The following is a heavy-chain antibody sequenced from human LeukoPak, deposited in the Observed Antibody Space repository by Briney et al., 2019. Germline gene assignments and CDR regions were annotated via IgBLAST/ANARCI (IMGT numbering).Heavy chain of an antibody. D-gene: IGHD3-22*01. J-gene: IGHJ4*02. CDR1: GDSISPYY. V-gene: IGHV4-34*01. Sequence: KTSGTLSPPRTFPGDSISPYYWSWIPPPPRKGLEWIGEINHSGSTNYNPSLKSRVTISVDTSKNQFSLKLSSVTAADTAVYYCAREVYYDSSGLDYWGQGTLVTVSS. CDR3: AREVYYDSSGLDY. CDR2: INHSGST.